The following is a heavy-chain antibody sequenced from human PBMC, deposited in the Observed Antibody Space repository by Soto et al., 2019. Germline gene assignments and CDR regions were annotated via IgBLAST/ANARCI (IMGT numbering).Heavy chain of an antibody. D-gene: IGHD6-19*01. CDR2: ISYDGSNK. CDR3: AKDQGSGWPSYCYGMDV. V-gene: IGHV3-30*18. Sequence: PRGSLRLSCAASGFTFSSYGMHWVRQAPGKGLECVAVISYDGSNKYYADSVKGRFTISRDNSKNTLYLQMNSLRAEYTAVYYFAKDQGSGWPSYCYGMDVWGQRTTVNVSS. J-gene: IGHJ6*02. CDR1: GFTFSSYG.